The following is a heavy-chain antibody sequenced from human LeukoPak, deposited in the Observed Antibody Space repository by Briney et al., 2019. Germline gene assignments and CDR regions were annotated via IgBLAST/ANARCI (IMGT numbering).Heavy chain of an antibody. V-gene: IGHV1-8*01. CDR2: MNPTSGNT. CDR1: GYTFTNYD. CDR3: ARDKAVTTEVTQHFQH. D-gene: IGHD4-23*01. J-gene: IGHJ1*01. Sequence: ASVKVSCKASGYTFTNYDINWVRQPTGQGLEWMGRMNPTSGNTDYAQKFQFRVTMTTDTSTSTAYMELRSLRSDDTAVYYCARDKAVTTEVTQHFQHWGQGTLVTVSS.